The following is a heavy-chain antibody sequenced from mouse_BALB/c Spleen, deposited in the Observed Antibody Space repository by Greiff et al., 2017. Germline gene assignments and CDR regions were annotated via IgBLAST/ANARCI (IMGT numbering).Heavy chain of an antibody. CDR2: ISSGGSYT. CDR1: GFTFSSYA. Sequence: EVQLVESGGGLVKPGGSLKLSCAASGFTFSSYAMSWVRQSPEKRLEWVAEISSGGSYTYYPDTVTGRFTISRDNAKNTLYLEMSSLRSEDTAMYYCARGDDGYAYYYAMDYWGQGTSVTVSS. CDR3: ARGDDGYAYYYAMDY. J-gene: IGHJ4*01. D-gene: IGHD2-3*01. V-gene: IGHV5-9-4*01.